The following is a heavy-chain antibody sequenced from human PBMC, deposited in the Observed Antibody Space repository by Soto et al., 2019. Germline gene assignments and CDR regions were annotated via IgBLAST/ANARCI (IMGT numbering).Heavy chain of an antibody. CDR1: GYIFTSYY. Sequence: QVQLAQSGTEVKKPGASVKVSCKTSGYIFTSYYIHWVRPAPGQGLEWMGIINPSGGTTTYAQKFQGRVTMTRDTSTSTVYMELSSLRSEDTAVYYCARGPATAPDASWGLGTLVTVSS. CDR3: ARGPATAPDAS. J-gene: IGHJ5*02. CDR2: INPSGGTT. D-gene: IGHD2-2*01. V-gene: IGHV1-46*01.